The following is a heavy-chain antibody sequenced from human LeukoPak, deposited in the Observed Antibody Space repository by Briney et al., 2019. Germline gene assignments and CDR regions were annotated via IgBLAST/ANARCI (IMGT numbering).Heavy chain of an antibody. D-gene: IGHD3-10*01. CDR2: ISYDGSNK. J-gene: IGHJ4*02. Sequence: PGGSLRLSCAASGFTFSSYAMHWVRQAPGKGLEWVAVISYDGSNKYYADSVKGRFTISRDNSKNTLYLQMNSLRAEDTAVYYCARDGWYYYGSGSYLLGGDYWGQETLVTVSS. CDR1: GFTFSSYA. V-gene: IGHV3-30*04. CDR3: ARDGWYYYGSGSYLLGGDY.